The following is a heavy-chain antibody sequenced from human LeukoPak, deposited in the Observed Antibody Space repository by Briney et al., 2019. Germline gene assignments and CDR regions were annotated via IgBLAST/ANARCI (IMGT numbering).Heavy chain of an antibody. CDR2: IIPIFGTA. CDR1: GGTFSSYA. D-gene: IGHD1-20*01. CDR3: AKHHNWKYAIDS. J-gene: IGHJ4*02. V-gene: IGHV1-69*05. Sequence: ASVKVSCKASGGTFSSYAISWVRQAPGQGLEWMGGIIPIFGTANYTQKFQGRVTITTDESTSTAYMELSSLRSEDTAVFFCAKHHNWKYAIDSWGQGTLVTVSS.